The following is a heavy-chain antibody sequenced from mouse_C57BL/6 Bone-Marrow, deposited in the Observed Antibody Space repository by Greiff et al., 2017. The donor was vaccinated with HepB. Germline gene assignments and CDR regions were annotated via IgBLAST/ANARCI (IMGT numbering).Heavy chain of an antibody. Sequence: EVKLMESEGGLVQPGSSMKLSCTASGFTFSDYYMAWVRQVPEKGLEWVANINYDGSSTYYLDSLKSRFIISRDNAKNILYLQMSSLKSEDTATYYCARESLLWPYYFDYWGQGTTLTVSS. J-gene: IGHJ2*01. CDR2: INYDGSST. D-gene: IGHD1-1*02. CDR1: GFTFSDYY. CDR3: ARESLLWPYYFDY. V-gene: IGHV5-16*01.